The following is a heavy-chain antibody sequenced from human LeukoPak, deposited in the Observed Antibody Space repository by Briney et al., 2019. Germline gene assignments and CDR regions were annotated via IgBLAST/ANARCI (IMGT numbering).Heavy chain of an antibody. J-gene: IGHJ6*02. CDR2: ITWKSGSI. D-gene: IGHD3-22*01. CDR3: AKGLDGMDV. CDR1: GITLDDYD. V-gene: IGHV3-9*01. Sequence: GRSLRLSCAASGITLDDYDMHWVRQAPGMGLEWVSYITWKSGSILYADSVKGRFTISRDNAKNSLYLQMKRLRPEDTALYYCAKGLDGMDVWGQGTTVTVSS.